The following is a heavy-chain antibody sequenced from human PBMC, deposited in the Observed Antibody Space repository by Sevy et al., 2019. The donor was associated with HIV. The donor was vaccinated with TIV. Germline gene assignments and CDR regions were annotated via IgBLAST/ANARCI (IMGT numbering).Heavy chain of an antibody. CDR3: ARDGGGGTTNSGMDV. D-gene: IGHD1-7*01. Sequence: ASVKVSCKASGYTFTGDYLHWVRQAPGQGLEWMGRVYPNSGGTNYAQNFQGRVTMTRDTSISTAYMELSRLRSDDTAVYYCARDGGGGTTNSGMDVWGQGTTVTVSS. V-gene: IGHV1-2*06. CDR2: VYPNSGGT. CDR1: GYTFTGDY. J-gene: IGHJ6*02.